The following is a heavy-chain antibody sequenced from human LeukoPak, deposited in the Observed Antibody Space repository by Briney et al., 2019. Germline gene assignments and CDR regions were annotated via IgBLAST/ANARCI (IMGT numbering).Heavy chain of an antibody. CDR2: IKPDGSEK. V-gene: IGHV3-7*04. CDR1: GFTFSTYW. CDR3: ARGASY. J-gene: IGHJ4*02. Sequence: GGSLRLSCAVSGFTFSTYWMNWVRQAPGKGPEWVANIKPDGSEKFYVDSVKGRFTVSRDNAKNLLYLQMNSLRAEDTALYYCARGASYWGQGTLVTVSS.